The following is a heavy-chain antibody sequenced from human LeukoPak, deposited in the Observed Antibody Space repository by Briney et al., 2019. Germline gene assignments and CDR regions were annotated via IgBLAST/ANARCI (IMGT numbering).Heavy chain of an antibody. Sequence: GGSLRLSCAASGFTFSSYWMHWVRQAPGKGLVWVSRINSDGSSTSYADSVKGRFTISRDNAKNTLYLQMNSLSAEDTAVYYCARAGGGYSYGHQGYWGQGTLVTVSS. J-gene: IGHJ4*02. CDR3: ARAGGGYSYGHQGY. D-gene: IGHD5-18*01. V-gene: IGHV3-74*01. CDR2: INSDGSST. CDR1: GFTFSSYW.